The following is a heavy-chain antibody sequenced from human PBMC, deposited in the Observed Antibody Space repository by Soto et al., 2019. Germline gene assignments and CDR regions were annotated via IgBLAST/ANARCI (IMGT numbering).Heavy chain of an antibody. V-gene: IGHV1-69*08. CDR3: ARDAEDIVVVPAAWAHYYYMDV. Sequence: QVQLVQSGAEVKKPGSSVKVSCKASGGTFSSYTISWVRQAPGQGLEWMGRIIPILGIANYAQKFQGRVTNTADKSTSTAYMELSSLRSEDTAVYYCARDAEDIVVVPAAWAHYYYMDVWGKGTTVTVSS. CDR1: GGTFSSYT. J-gene: IGHJ6*03. CDR2: IIPILGIA. D-gene: IGHD2-2*01.